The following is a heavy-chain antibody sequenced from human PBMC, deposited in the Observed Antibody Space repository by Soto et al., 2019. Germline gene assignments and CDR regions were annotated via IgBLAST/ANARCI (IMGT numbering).Heavy chain of an antibody. V-gene: IGHV3-30*18. CDR2: ISYVGSPK. Sequence: PGGSLSLSFPASGFTFSSIGMHWVRQAPGKGRGLVAVISYVGSPKYYAYSVEGGCTICRNNSKTTLYRQMNSLRAEDTAVYCCAKDRRQYSSGPDAFDIWGQGTMVTVSS. CDR3: AKDRRQYSSGPDAFDI. CDR1: GFTFSSIG. D-gene: IGHD6-19*01. J-gene: IGHJ3*02.